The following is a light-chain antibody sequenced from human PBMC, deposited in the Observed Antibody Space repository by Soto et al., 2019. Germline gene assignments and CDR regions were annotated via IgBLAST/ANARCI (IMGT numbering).Light chain of an antibody. Sequence: QSVLNQPASVSESPGQSITISCTGSSSDAGGYKYVSWYQQHPGKAPKLLIYDVTNRPSGVSNRFSGSKSGYTASLTISGLQSEDEADYYCSSYTSFKTLVFGTGTKVTV. J-gene: IGLJ1*01. V-gene: IGLV2-14*01. CDR1: SSDAGGYKY. CDR3: SSYTSFKTLV. CDR2: DVT.